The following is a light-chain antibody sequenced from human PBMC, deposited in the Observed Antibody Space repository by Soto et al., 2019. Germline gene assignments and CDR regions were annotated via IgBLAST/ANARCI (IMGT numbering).Light chain of an antibody. J-gene: IGKJ1*01. CDR1: ESVSGN. Sequence: EIGMTQSASTLSVSPGERATLSCRASESVSGNLAWYQQKPGQAPRLLIYGASTRATGIPARFSGSGSGTEFTLTISSLQSEDFAVYYCQQYNNWPRTFGQGTKVDI. CDR3: QQYNNWPRT. V-gene: IGKV3-15*01. CDR2: GAS.